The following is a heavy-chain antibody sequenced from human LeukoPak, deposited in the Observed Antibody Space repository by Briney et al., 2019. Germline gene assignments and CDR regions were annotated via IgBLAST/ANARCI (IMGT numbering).Heavy chain of an antibody. Sequence: GGSLRLSCAASGFTFSSYGMHWVRQAPDKGLEWVAFIRYDGSNKYYADSVKGRFTISRDNSKNTLYLQMNSLRAEDTAVYYCAKDYYDSSGYYFAEYFQHWGQGTLVTVSS. D-gene: IGHD3-22*01. V-gene: IGHV3-30*02. CDR3: AKDYYDSSGYYFAEYFQH. CDR1: GFTFSSYG. CDR2: IRYDGSNK. J-gene: IGHJ1*01.